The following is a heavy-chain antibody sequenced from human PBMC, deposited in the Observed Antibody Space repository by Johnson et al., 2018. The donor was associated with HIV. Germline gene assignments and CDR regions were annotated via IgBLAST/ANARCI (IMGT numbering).Heavy chain of an antibody. J-gene: IGHJ3*02. Sequence: QVQLVESGGGVVQPGGSLRLSCAASGFSLNSYDMHWVRQAPGKGLEWGTMISSDGSKKYYADSVKGRLTISRDNSKNTLYLQMNRLRVADTAVYYCARDRSLWFRELWPRDAFDMWGQGTKITVSS. CDR2: ISSDGSKK. V-gene: IGHV3-30*04. CDR1: GFSLNSYD. CDR3: ARDRSLWFRELWPRDAFDM. D-gene: IGHD3-10*01.